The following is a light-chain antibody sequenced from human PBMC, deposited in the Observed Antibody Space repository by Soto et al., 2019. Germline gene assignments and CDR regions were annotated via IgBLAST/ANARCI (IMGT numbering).Light chain of an antibody. CDR3: QQRSCWPIT. CDR1: QSVSNF. J-gene: IGKJ5*01. Sequence: EIVLTQSPATLSLSPGERATLSCRASQSVSNFLAWYLQRPGQAPRLLIFDASKRAAGVPARFSGSGSGTDFTLTISTLEPEDFAVYYCQQRSCWPITFGHGTRLEIK. V-gene: IGKV3-11*01. CDR2: DAS.